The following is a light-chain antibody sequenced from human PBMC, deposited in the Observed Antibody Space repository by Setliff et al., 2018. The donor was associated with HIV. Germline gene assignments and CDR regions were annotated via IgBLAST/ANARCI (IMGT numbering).Light chain of an antibody. CDR2: QAT. CDR1: SSDIGRYNL. CDR3: CSNTGSNTFV. J-gene: IGLJ1*01. V-gene: IGLV2-23*01. Sequence: QSALTQPASVSGSPGRSITISCTGTSSDIGRYNLVSWYQQYPGKAPKLMIYQATKRPSGVSNRFSGSKSGNVASLTISGLQAEDEADYYCCSNTGSNTFVFGTGTKVTVL.